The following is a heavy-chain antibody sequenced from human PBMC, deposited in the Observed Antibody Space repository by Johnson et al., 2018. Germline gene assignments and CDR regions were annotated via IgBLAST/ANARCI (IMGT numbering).Heavy chain of an antibody. D-gene: IGHD5-18*01. CDR1: GFTFSSYA. CDR2: ISSSGSTI. V-gene: IGHV3-48*04. J-gene: IGHJ6*03. Sequence: VQLVESGGGLIQPGGSLRLSCAASGFTFSSYAMSWVRQAPGKGLEWVSYISSSGSTIYDADSVKGRFTISRDNAKNSLFMQMNSLRAEDRAVYYCTGGGGGLAMDYYSYYYMDVWGKGTTVTVSS. CDR3: TGGGGGLAMDYYSYYYMDV.